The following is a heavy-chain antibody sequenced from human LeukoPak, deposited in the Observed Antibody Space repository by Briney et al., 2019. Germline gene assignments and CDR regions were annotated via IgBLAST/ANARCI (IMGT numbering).Heavy chain of an antibody. Sequence: PGGSLRLSCAASGFPFSSYAMSWARQSRGKGVECVSAFSGSGGSTHYRHSVKARFPISRDNSKNTVSVKKQSQRGGDTALLYCAPQPGIVVVPAGMDYWGQGSLVTVCS. CDR3: APQPGIVVVPAGMDY. V-gene: IGHV3-23*01. CDR1: GFPFSSYA. D-gene: IGHD2-2*01. J-gene: IGHJ4*02. CDR2: FSGSGGST.